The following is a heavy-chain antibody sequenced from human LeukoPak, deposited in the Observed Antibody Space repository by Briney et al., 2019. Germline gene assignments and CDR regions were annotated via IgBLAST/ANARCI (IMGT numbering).Heavy chain of an antibody. CDR1: GGSVSSTSYY. D-gene: IGHD6-19*01. V-gene: IGHV4-39*01. CDR2: IYYSGST. J-gene: IGHJ4*02. CDR3: ARLYSSGWYFDY. Sequence: PSETLSLTCTVSGGSVSSTSYYWSWIRQPPGKGLEWIGYIYYSGSTYYNPSLKSRVTISVDTSKNQFSLKLSSVTAADTAVYYCARLYSSGWYFDYWGQGTLVTVSS.